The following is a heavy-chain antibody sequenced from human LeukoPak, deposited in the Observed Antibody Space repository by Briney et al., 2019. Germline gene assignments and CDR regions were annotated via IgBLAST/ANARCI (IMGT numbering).Heavy chain of an antibody. J-gene: IGHJ4*02. Sequence: ASVKVSFKASGYTFTGYYMHWVRPAPGQGLEWMGWINPNRGGTNYAQKIQGRVTMTRDTAISTAYLELSRLRSDDTAVYYCARVDPIYGAYDYWGQGTLVTVSS. CDR3: ARVDPIYGAYDY. V-gene: IGHV1-2*02. CDR1: GYTFTGYY. CDR2: INPNRGGT. D-gene: IGHD4-17*01.